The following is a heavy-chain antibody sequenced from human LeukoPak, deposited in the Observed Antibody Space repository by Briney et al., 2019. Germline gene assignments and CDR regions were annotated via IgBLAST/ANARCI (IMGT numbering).Heavy chain of an antibody. J-gene: IGHJ6*02. CDR2: ISREGNDK. V-gene: IGHV3-30*03. Sequence: GGSLRLSCAASGFTFSSYGMHWVRQAPGRGLEWMTVISREGNDKYYADSVKGRFSIARDNSRNTLYLQMNSLRTEDTAVYYCARENEYSSSWLYYYYYGMDVWGQGTTVTVSS. CDR1: GFTFSSYG. D-gene: IGHD6-13*01. CDR3: ARENEYSSSWLYYYYYGMDV.